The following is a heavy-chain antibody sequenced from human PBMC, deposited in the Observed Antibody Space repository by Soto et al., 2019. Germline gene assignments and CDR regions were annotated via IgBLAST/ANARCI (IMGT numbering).Heavy chain of an antibody. CDR3: AISSKPAIRTYWYFDL. CDR1: GYSFTSYW. V-gene: IGHV5-10-1*01. J-gene: IGHJ2*01. CDR2: IDPSDSYT. Sequence: GESLKISCKGSGYSFTSYWISWVRQMPGKGLEWMGRIDPSDSYTNYSPSFQGHVTISADKSISTAYLQWSSLKASDTAMYYCAISSKPAIRTYWYFDLWGRGTLVTVSS.